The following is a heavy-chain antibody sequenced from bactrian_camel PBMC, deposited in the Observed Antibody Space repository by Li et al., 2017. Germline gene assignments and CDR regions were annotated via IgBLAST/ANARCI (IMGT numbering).Heavy chain of an antibody. J-gene: IGHJ4*01. CDR1: GFSTSGYC. CDR3: AAVPRYYCTDTFAPGRVSY. V-gene: IGHV3S6*01. D-gene: IGHD3*01. Sequence: HVQLVESGGGTVQAGGSLKLSCTASGFSTSGYCMAWFRQTPGKGREGVASKYTDGDDTFYADSVKGRFTISQDNTKLTLYLQMNRLKLEDTAMYYCAAVPRYYCTDTFAPGRVSYWGQGTQVTVS. CDR2: KYTDGDDT.